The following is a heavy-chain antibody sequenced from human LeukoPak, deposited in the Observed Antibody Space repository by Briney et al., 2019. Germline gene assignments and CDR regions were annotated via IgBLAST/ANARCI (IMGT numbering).Heavy chain of an antibody. J-gene: IGHJ6*03. CDR3: AKIGQKRAYYYYYYMDV. D-gene: IGHD3-22*01. CDR2: ISWNSGSI. Sequence: GGSLRLSCAASGFTFDDYAMHWVRQAPGKGLEWVSGISWNSGSIGYADSVKGRFTISRDNAKNSLYLQMNSLRAEDTALYYCAKIGQKRAYYYYYYMDVWGKGTTVTVSS. V-gene: IGHV3-9*01. CDR1: GFTFDDYA.